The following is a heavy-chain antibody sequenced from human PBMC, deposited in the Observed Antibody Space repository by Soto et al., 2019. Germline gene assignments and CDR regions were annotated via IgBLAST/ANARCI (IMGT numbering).Heavy chain of an antibody. CDR3: AKDRAPYGGNSGVDY. Sequence: PGGSLRLSCAASGFTFSSYGMHWVRQAPGKGLEWVAVISYDGSNKYYADSVKGRFTISRDNSKNTLYLQMNSLRAEDTAVYYCAKDRAPYGGNSGVDYWGQGTLVTVSS. J-gene: IGHJ4*02. CDR1: GFTFSSYG. CDR2: ISYDGSNK. D-gene: IGHD2-21*02. V-gene: IGHV3-30*18.